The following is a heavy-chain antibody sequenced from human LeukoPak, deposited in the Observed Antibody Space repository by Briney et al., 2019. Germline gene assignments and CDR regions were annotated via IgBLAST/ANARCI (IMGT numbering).Heavy chain of an antibody. J-gene: IGHJ4*02. CDR3: ARGRWLQFSYYFDY. V-gene: IGHV3-7*01. CDR2: IKQDGSEK. Sequence: VGSLRLSCAASGFTFSSYWMSWVRQAPGKGLEWVANIKQDGSEKYYVDSVKGRFTISRDNAKNSLYLQMNSLRAEDTAVYYCARGRWLQFSYYFDYWGQGTLVTVSS. CDR1: GFTFSSYW. D-gene: IGHD5-24*01.